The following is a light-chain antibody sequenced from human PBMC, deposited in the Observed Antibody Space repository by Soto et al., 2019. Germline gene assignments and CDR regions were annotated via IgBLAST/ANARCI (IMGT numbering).Light chain of an antibody. CDR1: QSVTSN. CDR3: QQYNNWPRT. Sequence: EMVLTHSPATLSLSPVERAALSCRASQSVTSNYLAWYQQKPGQAPRLLIYGASTRATGIPARFSGSGSGTEFTLTINSLQSEDFAVYYCQQYNNWPRTFGQGTKVDIK. J-gene: IGKJ1*01. CDR2: GAS. V-gene: IGKV3-15*01.